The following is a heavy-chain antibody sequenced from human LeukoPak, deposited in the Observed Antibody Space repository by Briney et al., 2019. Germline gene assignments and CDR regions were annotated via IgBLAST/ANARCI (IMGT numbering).Heavy chain of an antibody. D-gene: IGHD6-6*01. CDR2: IKSKTDGGTT. Sequence: GGSLRLSCAASGFTFSNAWMSWVRQAPGKGLEWVGRIKSKTDGGTTDYAAPVKGRFTISRDDSKNTLYLQMNSLRAEDTAVYYCAKFIEYSSSSDYWGQGTLVTVSS. J-gene: IGHJ4*02. CDR1: GFTFSNAW. CDR3: AKFIEYSSSSDY. V-gene: IGHV3-15*01.